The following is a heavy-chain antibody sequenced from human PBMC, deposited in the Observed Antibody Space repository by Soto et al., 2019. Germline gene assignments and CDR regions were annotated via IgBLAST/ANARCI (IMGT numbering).Heavy chain of an antibody. CDR3: STTEYCGSDCPDPY. V-gene: IGHV3-15*07. Sequence: GGSLRLSCAASGFTFSNAWMNWVRQAPGKGLEWVGRIKSKTDGGTTDYAAPVKGRFAISRDDSKNTLYLQMNSLKTEDTAVYYCSTTEYCGSDCPDPYWGQGTLVNVS. CDR2: IKSKTDGGTT. D-gene: IGHD2-21*02. CDR1: GFTFSNAW. J-gene: IGHJ4*02.